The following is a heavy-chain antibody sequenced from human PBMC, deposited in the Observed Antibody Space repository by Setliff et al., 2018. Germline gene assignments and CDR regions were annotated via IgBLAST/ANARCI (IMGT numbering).Heavy chain of an antibody. D-gene: IGHD2-15*01. CDR1: GGTFSDYY. Sequence: PSETLSLTCAAYGGTFSDYYWTWIRQPPGKGLEWVGEINHRGSTNYNPSLKSRVTISLDTSENEFSLKLSPVTAADTAVYYCARERRFCIGSGCYSGNYYYYMDVWGKGTTVTVSS. J-gene: IGHJ6*03. CDR2: INHRGST. V-gene: IGHV4-34*01. CDR3: ARERRFCIGSGCYSGNYYYYMDV.